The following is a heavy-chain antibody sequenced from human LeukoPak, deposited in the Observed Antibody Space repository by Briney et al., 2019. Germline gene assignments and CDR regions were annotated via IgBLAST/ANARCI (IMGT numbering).Heavy chain of an antibody. V-gene: IGHV3-23*01. Sequence: TGGSLRLSCATSGFTFSSYPMSWVRQAPGRGLEWVSVISGNSGATYYADSVKGRFTISRDNAKNTVYLQMNNLRGEDTAKAGDTNYYRHGDYWGQGTLVTVSS. CDR3: TNYYRHGDY. CDR1: GFTFSSYP. J-gene: IGHJ4*02. D-gene: IGHD4-11*01. CDR2: ISGNSGAT.